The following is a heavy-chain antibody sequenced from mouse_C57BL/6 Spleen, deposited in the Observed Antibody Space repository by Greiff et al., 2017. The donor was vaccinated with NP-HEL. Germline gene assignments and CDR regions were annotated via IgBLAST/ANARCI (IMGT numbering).Heavy chain of an antibody. CDR3: ARGVTTVASFDY. CDR1: GYTFTSYG. D-gene: IGHD1-1*01. V-gene: IGHV1-81*01. J-gene: IGHJ2*01. CDR2: IYPRSGNT. Sequence: VQGVESGAELARPGASVKLSCKASGYTFTSYGISWVKQRTGQGLEWIGEIYPRSGNTYYNEKFKGKATLTADKSSSTAYMELRSLTSEDSAVYFCARGVTTVASFDYWGQGTTLTVSS.